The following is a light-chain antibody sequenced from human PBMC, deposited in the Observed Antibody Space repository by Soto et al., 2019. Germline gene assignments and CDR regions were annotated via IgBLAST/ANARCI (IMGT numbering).Light chain of an antibody. Sequence: DIQMTHSPSTRSASVGDRVTITCRASQSISRWLAWYQEKPGKAPKLLIYDASSLESGVPSRFSGSGSGTEFTLTISILQHDDFATYYCQQYKNYWTFGQGTKVAIK. J-gene: IGKJ1*01. V-gene: IGKV1-5*01. CDR1: QSISRW. CDR2: DAS. CDR3: QQYKNYWT.